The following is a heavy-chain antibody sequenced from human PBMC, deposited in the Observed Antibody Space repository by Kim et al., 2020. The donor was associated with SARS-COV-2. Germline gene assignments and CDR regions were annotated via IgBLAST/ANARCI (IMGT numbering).Heavy chain of an antibody. CDR2: INPSGGST. D-gene: IGHD3-10*01. J-gene: IGHJ6*02. CDR3: ARDRQGPGGYYYGMDV. V-gene: IGHV1-46*01. Sequence: ASVKVSCKASGYTFTSYYMHWVRQAPGQGLEWMGIINPSGGSTSYAQKFQGRVTMTRDTSTSTVYMELSSLRSEDTAVYYCARDRQGPGGYYYGMDVWGQGTTVTVSS. CDR1: GYTFTSYY.